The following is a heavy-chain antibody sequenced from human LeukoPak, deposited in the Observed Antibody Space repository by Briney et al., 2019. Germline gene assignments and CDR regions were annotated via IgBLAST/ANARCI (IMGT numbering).Heavy chain of an antibody. V-gene: IGHV5-51*01. D-gene: IGHD4-11*01. CDR1: GYSFATNW. CDR2: IYPSDSDT. Sequence: GKSLKISCKGSGYSFATNWIGWVRQMPGKGLEWMGIIYPSDSDTRYSPSFQGQVTISADKSISTAYLQWSSLKASDTAMYYCATTTVTTGSPFDYWGQGTLVTVSS. J-gene: IGHJ4*02. CDR3: ATTTVTTGSPFDY.